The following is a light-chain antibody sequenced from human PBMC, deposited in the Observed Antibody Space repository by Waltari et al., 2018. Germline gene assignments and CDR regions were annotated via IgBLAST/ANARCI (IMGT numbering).Light chain of an antibody. CDR3: SSYRSSTTPIPV. J-gene: IGLJ2*01. CDR2: DVT. CDR1: RSDLGRYDL. Sequence: QSALTQPASVSGSPGQSITISCPGTRSDLGRYDLVSWYQQHPGKAPKLMIYDVTKRPSGVSSRFSASKSGNTASLTISGLQSEDEADYFCSSYRSSTTPIPVFGGGTKLTVL. V-gene: IGLV2-14*02.